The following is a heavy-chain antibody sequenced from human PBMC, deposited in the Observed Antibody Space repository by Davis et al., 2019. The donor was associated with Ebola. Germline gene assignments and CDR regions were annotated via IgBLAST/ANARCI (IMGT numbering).Heavy chain of an antibody. CDR2: IKQDGSEK. Sequence: GESLKISCAASGFTFSSYWMSWVRQAPGKGLEWVANIKQDGSEKYYVDSVKGRFTISRDNAKNSLYLQMNSLRAEDTAVYYCARVKWELPTPYNWFDPWGQGTLVTVSS. CDR1: GFTFSSYW. V-gene: IGHV3-7*03. D-gene: IGHD1-26*01. J-gene: IGHJ5*02. CDR3: ARVKWELPTPYNWFDP.